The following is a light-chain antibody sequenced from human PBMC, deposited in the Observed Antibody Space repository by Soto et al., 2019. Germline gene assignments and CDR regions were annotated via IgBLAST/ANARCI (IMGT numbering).Light chain of an antibody. CDR3: QQRTNSPPVT. Sequence: EIVLTQSPATLSLSLGETATLSCRASQSVGSYLAWYQQKPGQAPRLLIYDASTRATGIPARFSGSGSGTDFTLTISSLEPEDFAFYYCQQRTNSPPVTFGGGTKVEIK. CDR2: DAS. J-gene: IGKJ4*01. CDR1: QSVGSY. V-gene: IGKV3-11*01.